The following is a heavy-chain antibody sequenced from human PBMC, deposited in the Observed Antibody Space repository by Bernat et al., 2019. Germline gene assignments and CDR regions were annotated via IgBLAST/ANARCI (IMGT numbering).Heavy chain of an antibody. CDR1: GFTFSSYG. V-gene: IGHV3-30*18. Sequence: QVQLVESGGGVVQPGRSLRLSCAASGFTFSSYGMHWVRQAPGKGLEWVAVISYDGSNKYYADSVKGRFTISRDNSKNTLYLQMNSPRAEDTAVYYCAKDSKPNHLGYWGQGTLVTVSS. CDR3: AKDSKPNHLGY. J-gene: IGHJ4*02. CDR2: ISYDGSNK.